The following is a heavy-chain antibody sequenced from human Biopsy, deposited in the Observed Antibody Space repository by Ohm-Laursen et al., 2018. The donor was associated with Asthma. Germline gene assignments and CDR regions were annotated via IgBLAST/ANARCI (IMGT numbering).Heavy chain of an antibody. J-gene: IGHJ4*02. CDR2: VSYDGSHK. D-gene: IGHD5-12*01. CDR3: AKRRGYSGHDNDY. CDR1: GFMFRSFG. Sequence: SLRLSCTASGFMFRSFGMHWVRQAPGKGLEWVAVVSYDGSHKFYEDSVKGRFTISRDNSKNTLYLQMNSLRTEDTAVYYCAKRRGYSGHDNDYWGQGTLAIVSS. V-gene: IGHV3-30*18.